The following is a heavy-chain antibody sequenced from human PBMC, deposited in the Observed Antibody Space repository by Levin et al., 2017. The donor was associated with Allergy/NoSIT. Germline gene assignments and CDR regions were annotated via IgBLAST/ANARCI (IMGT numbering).Heavy chain of an antibody. D-gene: IGHD6-13*01. CDR3: ARGPEDSRKQVGAEFEY. J-gene: IGHJ4*02. Sequence: LRLSCAVSGASLSGFSWSWLRQPPGKALEWIGYIYYSGSTHYNSSLKSRVTISVDRSKGQFSLNLRSLTAADTAAYYCARGPEDSRKQVGAEFEYWGQGTPVTVSS. CDR1: GASLSGFS. V-gene: IGHV4-30-2*01. CDR2: IYYSGST.